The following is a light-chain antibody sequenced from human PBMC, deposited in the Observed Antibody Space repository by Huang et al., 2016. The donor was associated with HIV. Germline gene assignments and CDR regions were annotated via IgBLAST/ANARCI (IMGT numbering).Light chain of an antibody. J-gene: IGKJ2*01. Sequence: DIVMTQSPDSLAVSLGERVTINCNSSQTVLDSSNNKNYLALYQQKPGQLPKLLIYWTSSRESGVTDRVSGSGSGTDFTLTSSSLQAEDVAVYYCHQYYDTPYSFGQGTKLEIK. V-gene: IGKV4-1*01. CDR1: QTVLDSSNNKNY. CDR2: WTS. CDR3: HQYYDTPYS.